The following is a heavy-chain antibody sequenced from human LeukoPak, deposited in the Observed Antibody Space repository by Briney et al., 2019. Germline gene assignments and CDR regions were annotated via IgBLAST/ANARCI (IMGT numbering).Heavy chain of an antibody. D-gene: IGHD3-9*01. CDR2: INPNSGGT. V-gene: IGHV1-2*02. CDR1: GYTFTGYY. Sequence: ASVKVSCKASGYTFTGYYMHWVRQAPGQGLEWMGWINPNSGGTNYAQKLQGRVTMTRDTSISTAYMELSRLRSDDTAVYYCAREKELRYFDWLSPTDYWGQGTLVTVSS. CDR3: AREKELRYFDWLSPTDY. J-gene: IGHJ4*02.